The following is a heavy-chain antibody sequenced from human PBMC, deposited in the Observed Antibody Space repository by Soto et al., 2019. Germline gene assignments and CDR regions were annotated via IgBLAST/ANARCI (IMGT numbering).Heavy chain of an antibody. CDR1: GFTVSISY. Sequence: GGSLRLSCAASGFTVSISYMSWVRRAPGKGLEWVSVIYSGGSTYYGDSVKGRFTISRDNSNNTLYLQMNSLRAEDTAIYYCARGYCSGASCYLLDYWGQGTLVTVSS. D-gene: IGHD2-15*01. CDR3: ARGYCSGASCYLLDY. V-gene: IGHV3-66*01. CDR2: IYSGGST. J-gene: IGHJ4*02.